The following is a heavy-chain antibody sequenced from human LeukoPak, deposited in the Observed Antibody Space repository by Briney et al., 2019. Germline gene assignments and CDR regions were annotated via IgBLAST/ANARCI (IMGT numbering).Heavy chain of an antibody. CDR3: AKDRSVVVPAATLDY. V-gene: IGHV3-23*01. CDR1: GFTFRSYA. CDR2: VSGSGGST. Sequence: GGSLRLSCAASGFTFRSYAMNWVRQAPGKGLEWVSAVSGSGGSTYYADSVKGRFTISRDNSKNTLYLQMNSLRDEDTAVYYCAKDRSVVVPAATLDYWGQGTLVTVSS. J-gene: IGHJ4*02. D-gene: IGHD2-2*01.